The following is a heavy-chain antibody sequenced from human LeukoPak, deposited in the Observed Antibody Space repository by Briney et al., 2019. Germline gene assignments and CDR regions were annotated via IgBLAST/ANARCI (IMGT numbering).Heavy chain of an antibody. Sequence: PGGSLRLSCAASGFTFSSYAMSWVRQAPGKGLEWVSAISGSGGSTYYADSGKGRFTISRDNSKNTLYLQMNSLRAEDTAVYYCARDRSGSYYVVFDYWGQGTLVTVSS. CDR3: ARDRSGSYYVVFDY. CDR1: GFTFSSYA. V-gene: IGHV3-23*01. D-gene: IGHD1-26*01. CDR2: ISGSGGST. J-gene: IGHJ4*02.